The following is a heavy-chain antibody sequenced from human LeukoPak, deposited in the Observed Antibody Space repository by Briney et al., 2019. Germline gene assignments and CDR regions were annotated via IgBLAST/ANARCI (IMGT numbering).Heavy chain of an antibody. CDR3: ASLYDFWSGYFDY. CDR2: ISSGAGST. D-gene: IGHD3-3*01. V-gene: IGHV3-23*01. CDR1: GFTFSNYA. Sequence: GGSLRLSCAASGFTFSNYAMSWVRQAPGKGLEWVSAISSGAGSTYYADSVRGRFIISRDNSKNTLYLQMNSLRAEDTAVYYCASLYDFWSGYFDYWGQGTLVTVSS. J-gene: IGHJ4*02.